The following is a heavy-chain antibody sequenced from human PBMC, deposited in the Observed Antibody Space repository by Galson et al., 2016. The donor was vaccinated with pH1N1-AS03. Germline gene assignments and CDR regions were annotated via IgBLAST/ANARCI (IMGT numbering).Heavy chain of an antibody. CDR3: ARDAIVGAVRY. V-gene: IGHV1-46*01. Sequence: SVKVSCKASGYTFTNYYLYWVRQAPGQGLEWMGIINPSGGDTTYAQKFQDRVTMTIDTSTTTAYMDLRSLTSDDTAVYYCARDAIVGAVRYWGQGTLVTVSS. J-gene: IGHJ4*02. CDR2: INPSGGDT. D-gene: IGHD1-26*01. CDR1: GYTFTNYY.